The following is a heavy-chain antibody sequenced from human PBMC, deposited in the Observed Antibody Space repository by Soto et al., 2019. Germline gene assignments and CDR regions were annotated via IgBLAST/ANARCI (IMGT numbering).Heavy chain of an antibody. Sequence: SQTLSLTCAISGDSVSSSSVTWNWIRQSPSRGLEWLGRTYYRSKWYNDYAESVKSRIIINPDTSKNQFSLHLNSVTPEDTAVEHCVRITGNSWLDCWGKVNRITFAS. CDR3: VRITGNSWLDC. J-gene: IGHJ5*01. D-gene: IGHD1-20*01. CDR1: GDSVSSSSVT. CDR2: TYYRSKWYN. V-gene: IGHV6-1*01.